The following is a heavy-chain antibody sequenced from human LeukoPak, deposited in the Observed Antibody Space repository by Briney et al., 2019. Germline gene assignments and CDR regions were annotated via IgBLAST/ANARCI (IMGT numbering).Heavy chain of an antibody. V-gene: IGHV3-7*01. CDR3: TREAAAGIDY. J-gene: IGHJ4*02. D-gene: IGHD6-13*01. CDR1: GFTFSTYW. CDR2: IKQDGSEK. Sequence: PGGSLRLSCAASGFTFSTYWMSWVRQAPGEGLEWVDNIKQDGSEKYYLDSVKGRFTISRDNAKNSLYLQMNSLRAEDTAVYFCTREAAAGIDYWGQGTLVTVSS.